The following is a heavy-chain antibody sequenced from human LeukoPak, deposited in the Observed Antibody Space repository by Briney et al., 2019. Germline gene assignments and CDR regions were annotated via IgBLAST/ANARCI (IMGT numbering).Heavy chain of an antibody. CDR3: AELGITMIGGV. CDR2: ISDSGNTI. J-gene: IGHJ6*04. Sequence: PGGSLRLSCAASGFSFYTYEMNWVRQAPGKGLEWVSYISDSGNTIYYADSVKGRFTISRDNAKNLLYLQMNSLRAEDTAVYYCAELGITMIGGVWGKGTTVTISS. CDR1: GFSFYTYE. V-gene: IGHV3-48*03. D-gene: IGHD3-10*02.